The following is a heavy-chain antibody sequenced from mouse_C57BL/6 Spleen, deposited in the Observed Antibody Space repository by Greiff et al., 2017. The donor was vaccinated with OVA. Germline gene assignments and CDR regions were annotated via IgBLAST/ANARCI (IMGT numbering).Heavy chain of an antibody. V-gene: IGHV1-52*01. D-gene: IGHD1-1*01. CDR3: ARGGGSSVWYFDG. Sequence: QLQQPGAELVRPGSSVKLSCKASGYTFTSYWMHWVKQRPIQGLEWIGNIDPSDSETHYNQKFKDKATLTVDQSSSTAYMQLSSLTSEDSAVYYCARGGGSSVWYFDGWGTGTTVTVSS. CDR1: GYTFTSYW. CDR2: IDPSDSET. J-gene: IGHJ1*03.